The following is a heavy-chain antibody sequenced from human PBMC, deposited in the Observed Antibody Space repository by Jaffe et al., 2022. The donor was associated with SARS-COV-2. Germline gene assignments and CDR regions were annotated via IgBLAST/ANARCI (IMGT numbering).Heavy chain of an antibody. CDR1: GGSISSGSYY. Sequence: QVQLQESGPGLVKPSQTLSLTCTVSGGSISSGSYYWSWIRQPAGKGLEWIGRIYTSGSTNYNPSLKSRVTISVDTSKNQFSLKLSSVTAADTAVYYCARAQVAAYLYYFDYWGQGTLVTVSS. J-gene: IGHJ4*02. CDR2: IYTSGST. D-gene: IGHD2-15*01. CDR3: ARAQVAAYLYYFDY. V-gene: IGHV4-61*02.